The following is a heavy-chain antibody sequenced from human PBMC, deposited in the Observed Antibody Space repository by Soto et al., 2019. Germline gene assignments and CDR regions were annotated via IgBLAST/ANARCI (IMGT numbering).Heavy chain of an antibody. CDR1: GFTFSSYS. J-gene: IGHJ5*02. D-gene: IGHD3-10*01. Sequence: PGGSLRLSCAASGFTFSSYSMNWVRQAPGKGLEWVSSISSSSSYIYYADSVKGRFTISRDNAKNSLYLQMNSLRAEDTAVYYCARDGDDNMVRGPDWNHPAFDHWGQGTLVTVSS. CDR2: ISSSSSYI. V-gene: IGHV3-21*01. CDR3: ARDGDDNMVRGPDWNHPAFDH.